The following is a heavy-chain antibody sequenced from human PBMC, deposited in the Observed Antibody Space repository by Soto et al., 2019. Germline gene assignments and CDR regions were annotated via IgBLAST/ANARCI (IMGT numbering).Heavy chain of an antibody. CDR1: GGSFSGYY. Sequence: SETLSLTCAVYGGSFSGYYWSWIRQPPGKGLEWIGEINHSGSTNYNPSLKSRVTISVDTSKNQFSLKLSSVTAADTAVYYCARVDYYDSSGPHYFDYWGQGTLVTVSS. D-gene: IGHD3-22*01. CDR3: ARVDYYDSSGPHYFDY. CDR2: INHSGST. V-gene: IGHV4-34*01. J-gene: IGHJ4*02.